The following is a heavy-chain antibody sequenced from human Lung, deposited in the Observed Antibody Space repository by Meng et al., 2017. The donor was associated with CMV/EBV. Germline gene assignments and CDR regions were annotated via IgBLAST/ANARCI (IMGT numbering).Heavy chain of an antibody. J-gene: IGHJ5*02. Sequence: SETLSLXCTVSGGSISPYYWSWIRQPPGKGLEWIGYIYYSGGTNYNPSLKSRVTISVDTSKNQFSLKLTSVTAADTAVYYCARHYCGSNVCYTDWFDPWGQGTLVTVSS. D-gene: IGHD2-2*02. V-gene: IGHV4-59*01. CDR2: IYYSGGT. CDR3: ARHYCGSNVCYTDWFDP. CDR1: GGSISPYY.